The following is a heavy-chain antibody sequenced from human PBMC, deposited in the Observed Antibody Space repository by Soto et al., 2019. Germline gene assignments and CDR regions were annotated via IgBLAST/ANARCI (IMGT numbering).Heavy chain of an antibody. CDR1: GFTFSSYA. Sequence: EVQLLESGGGLVQPGGSLRLSCAASGFTFSSYAMSWVRQAPGKGLEWVSAISGSGGSTYYADSVKGRFTISRDNSKNTLYLQMNSLRAEDTAVYYCANRGGYCSGGSCYSYAEYFQHWGQGTLVTVCS. D-gene: IGHD2-15*01. J-gene: IGHJ1*01. CDR3: ANRGGYCSGGSCYSYAEYFQH. CDR2: ISGSGGST. V-gene: IGHV3-23*01.